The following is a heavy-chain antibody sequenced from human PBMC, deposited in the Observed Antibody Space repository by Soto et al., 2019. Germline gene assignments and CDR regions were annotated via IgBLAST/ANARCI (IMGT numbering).Heavy chain of an antibody. CDR2: MKGYSGNP. V-gene: IGHV1-8*01. J-gene: IGHJ4*02. Sequence: QVQLLQSGAEVKKPGASVKISCKASAYNFNNYEINWVRQAPAQGLEWMGWMKGYSGNPLYAQNFQGRLTLTRDTSTNTAYLELTSLAYEDTAIYFCARRRGESYYGLDYWGQGTLVTVSS. CDR3: ARRRGESYYGLDY. D-gene: IGHD1-26*01. CDR1: AYNFNNYE.